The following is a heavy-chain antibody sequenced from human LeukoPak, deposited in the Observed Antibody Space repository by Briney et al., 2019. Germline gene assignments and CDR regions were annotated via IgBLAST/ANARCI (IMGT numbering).Heavy chain of an antibody. CDR2: IYYSGST. CDR3: ARHRGSSYYYGMDV. CDR1: GGSISSYY. V-gene: IGHV4-59*01. Sequence: SETLSLTCTVSGGSISSYYWSWIRQPPGKGLEWIGYIYYSGSTNYNPSLKSRVTISVETSKNQFSLKLSSVTAADTAVYYCARHRGSSYYYGMDVWGQGPTVTVSS. J-gene: IGHJ6*02.